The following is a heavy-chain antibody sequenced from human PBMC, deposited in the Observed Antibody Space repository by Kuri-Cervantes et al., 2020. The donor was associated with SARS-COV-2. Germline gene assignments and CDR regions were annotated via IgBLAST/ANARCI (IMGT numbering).Heavy chain of an antibody. CDR2: IYPGDSDT. CDR1: GYSFTSYW. D-gene: IGHD2-15*01. Sequence: GGSLRLSCKGSGYSFTSYWIGWVRQMHGKGLEWMGIIYPGDSDTRYSPSFQGQVTISADKSISTAYLQWSSLKASDTAMYYCARLPCGTIFGSGGSCYSSTNYYYYGMDVWGQGTTVTVSS. V-gene: IGHV5-51*01. J-gene: IGHJ6*02. CDR3: ARLPCGTIFGSGGSCYSSTNYYYYGMDV.